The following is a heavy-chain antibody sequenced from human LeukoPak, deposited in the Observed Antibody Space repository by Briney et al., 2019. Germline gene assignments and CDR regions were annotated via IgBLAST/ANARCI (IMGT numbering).Heavy chain of an antibody. CDR1: GFTFSSYA. J-gene: IGHJ4*02. Sequence: GALLLSCAASGFTFSSYAMSWVRPAPGKGLEWVSAISGSGGSTYYADSVKGRFTISRDNSKNTLYLQMNSLRAEDTAVYYCAKELWFGELLYRDWGQGTLVTVSS. V-gene: IGHV3-23*01. CDR3: AKELWFGELLYRD. CDR2: ISGSGGST. D-gene: IGHD3-10*01.